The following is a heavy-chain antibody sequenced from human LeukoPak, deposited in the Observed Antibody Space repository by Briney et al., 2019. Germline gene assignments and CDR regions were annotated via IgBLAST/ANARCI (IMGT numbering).Heavy chain of an antibody. V-gene: IGHV3-23*01. CDR2: INAGGGAT. D-gene: IGHD6-19*01. CDR1: GFTFSSYA. CDR3: AGGYNAGWCYFDH. Sequence: GGSLRLSCAGSGFTFSSYAMTWVRQAPGKGLEWVSAINAGGGATYYADSVKGRFTISRDNSKNTLYLQMSSLRAEDTALYYCAGGYNAGWCYFDHWGQGTLVTVSS. J-gene: IGHJ4*02.